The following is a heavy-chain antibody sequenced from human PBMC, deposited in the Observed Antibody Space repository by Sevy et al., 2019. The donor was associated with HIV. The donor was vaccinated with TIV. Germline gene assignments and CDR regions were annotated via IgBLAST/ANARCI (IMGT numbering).Heavy chain of an antibody. CDR3: ATKGGGGDNTAYRPFGP. CDR2: INPKSGDT. J-gene: IGHJ5*02. V-gene: IGHV1-2*02. D-gene: IGHD2-21*02. Sequence: ASVKVSCKASGYTFTDYYIHWVRQAPGQGLEWMGWINPKSGDTKYAQKFQGRVTVTRDTSISSAYMELSSLISDDTAVYYCATKGGGGDNTAYRPFGPWGRGTLVTVSS. CDR1: GYTFTDYY.